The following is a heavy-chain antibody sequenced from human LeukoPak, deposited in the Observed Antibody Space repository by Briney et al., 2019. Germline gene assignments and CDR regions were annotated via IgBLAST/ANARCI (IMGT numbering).Heavy chain of an antibody. CDR2: ISGSGGST. J-gene: IGHJ4*02. V-gene: IGHV3-23*01. CDR1: GFTFSSYA. Sequence: GGSLRLSCVASGFTFSSYAMSWVRQAPGKGLEWVSAISGSGGSTYYADSVKGRFTISRDNSKNTLYLQMNSLRAEDTAVYYCAKGGSYYGSADYFDYWGQGTLVTVSS. D-gene: IGHD1-26*01. CDR3: AKGGSYYGSADYFDY.